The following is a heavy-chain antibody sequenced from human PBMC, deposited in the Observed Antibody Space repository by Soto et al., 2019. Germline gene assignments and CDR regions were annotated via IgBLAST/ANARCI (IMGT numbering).Heavy chain of an antibody. CDR2: INPSGGST. D-gene: IGHD2-2*01. Sequence: ASVKVSCKASGNTFTRYYFHWVRQAPGQGLEWMGIINPSGGSTTYAQKFQGRVTMTRDTSTSTVYMDLSSLRSEDTAVYYCARENIVVASGVIRIDHGMDVWG. CDR3: ARENIVVASGVIRIDHGMDV. V-gene: IGHV1-46*01. J-gene: IGHJ6*02. CDR1: GNTFTRYY.